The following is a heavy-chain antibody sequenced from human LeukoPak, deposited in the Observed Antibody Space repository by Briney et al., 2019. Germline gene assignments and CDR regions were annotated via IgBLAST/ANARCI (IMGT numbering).Heavy chain of an antibody. J-gene: IGHJ6*02. D-gene: IGHD7-27*01. CDR2: ISAYNGNT. CDR3: ARVALGKYYYYGMDV. Sequence: ASVKVSCKASGYTFTSYGISWVRQAPGQGLEWMGWISAYNGNTNYAQKLQGRVTMTTDTSTSTAYMELRSLRSDDTAVYYCARVALGKYYYYGMDVWGQGTTVTVSS. CDR1: GYTFTSYG. V-gene: IGHV1-18*01.